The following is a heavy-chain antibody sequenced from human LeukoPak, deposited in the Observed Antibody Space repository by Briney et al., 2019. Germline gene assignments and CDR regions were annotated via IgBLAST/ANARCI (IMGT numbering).Heavy chain of an antibody. J-gene: IGHJ4*02. D-gene: IGHD6-19*01. V-gene: IGHV1-69*05. CDR2: IIPIFGTA. CDR1: GGTFSSYA. Sequence: SVKVSCKASGGTFSSYALSWVRQAPGQGLEWMGRIIPIFGTANYAQKFQGRVTITTDESTSTAYMELSSLRSEDTAVYYCARHSSGWINFDYWGQGTLVTVSS. CDR3: ARHSSGWINFDY.